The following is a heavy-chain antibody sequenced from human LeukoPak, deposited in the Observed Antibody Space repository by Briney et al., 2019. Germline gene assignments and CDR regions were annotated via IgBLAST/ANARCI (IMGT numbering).Heavy chain of an antibody. CDR3: ARGDAAAEQEYYFDH. Sequence: GGSLRLSCAASGFTFSSYEMNWVRQAPGKGLEWVSYISSSGSTIYYADSVKGRFTISRDNAKNSLYLQMNSLRAEDTAVYYCARGDAAAEQEYYFDHWGQGTLVTVSS. CDR1: GFTFSSYE. CDR2: ISSSGSTI. V-gene: IGHV3-48*03. J-gene: IGHJ4*02. D-gene: IGHD6-13*01.